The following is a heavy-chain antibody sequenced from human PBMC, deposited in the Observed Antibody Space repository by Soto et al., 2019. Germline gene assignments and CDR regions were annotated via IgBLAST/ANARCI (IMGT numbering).Heavy chain of an antibody. CDR2: IKRKADGGTT. Sequence: LRLSCAASGFTFSNAWMSWVRQAPGKGLEWVGLIKRKADGGTTEYAAPLKGRFTISRDDSKNTLYLEMNSLKIEDTGVYYCRTQWLDWGQGTLVTVSS. CDR1: GFTFSNAW. V-gene: IGHV3-15*01. J-gene: IGHJ4*02. D-gene: IGHD6-19*01. CDR3: RTQWLD.